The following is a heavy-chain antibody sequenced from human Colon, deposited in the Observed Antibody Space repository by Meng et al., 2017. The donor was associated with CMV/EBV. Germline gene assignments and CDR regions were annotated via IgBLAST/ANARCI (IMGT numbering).Heavy chain of an antibody. J-gene: IGHJ5*02. Sequence: GESLKISCAASGFTFSRYWMSWVRQAPGKGLEWVANIKQDGNEKYYVDSVRGRFTISRDNAKNSLYLEMNSLRAEDTAVYYCARYVESSGYWNWFDPWGQGTLVTVSS. CDR2: IKQDGNEK. CDR1: GFTFSRYW. V-gene: IGHV3-7*01. CDR3: ARYVESSGYWNWFDP. D-gene: IGHD3-22*01.